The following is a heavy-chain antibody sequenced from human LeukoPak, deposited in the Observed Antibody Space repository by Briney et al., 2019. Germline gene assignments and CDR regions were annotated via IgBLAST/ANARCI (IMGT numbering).Heavy chain of an antibody. CDR1: GFTFSAYA. Sequence: GGSLRLSCEASGFTFSAYAMTWVRQAPGKGLEWVSSIGSDNKPHYSESVKGRFAISRDNSKSMLFLQLNSLRAEDTAVYYCARGGYTGPFDCWGQGTLVTVSS. CDR3: ARGGYTGPFDC. J-gene: IGHJ4*02. CDR2: IGSDNKP. D-gene: IGHD5-18*01. V-gene: IGHV3-23*05.